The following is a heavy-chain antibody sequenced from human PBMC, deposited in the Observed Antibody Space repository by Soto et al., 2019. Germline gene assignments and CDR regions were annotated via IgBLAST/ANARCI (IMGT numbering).Heavy chain of an antibody. CDR2: ISSSSSTI. J-gene: IGHJ5*01. CDR3: ARHHERIAQIGWFDP. Sequence: PWGSLRVPCAASGFTFTSYIINCVLQTPVKGLEWVSYISSSSSTICYADSVKGRFTISRDNAKNSLYLQMNSVRDEETAVYYCARHHERIAQIGWFDPWGQGTLVTVSS. CDR1: GFTFTSYI. V-gene: IGHV3-48*02. D-gene: IGHD6-13*01.